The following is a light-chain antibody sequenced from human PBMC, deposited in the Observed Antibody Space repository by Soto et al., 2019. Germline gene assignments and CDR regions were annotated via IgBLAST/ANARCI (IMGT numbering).Light chain of an antibody. CDR1: SGHSTYA. Sequence: QLVVTQSPSASASLGASVKLTCTLSSGHSTYAIAWHQQQPAKGPRYLMNLNSDGSHSKGDAIPDRFSGSSSGTERYITISSLQSEDEADYSCQTWGTGILVFGGGTKLTVL. V-gene: IGLV4-69*01. CDR3: QTWGTGILV. CDR2: LNSDGSH. J-gene: IGLJ3*02.